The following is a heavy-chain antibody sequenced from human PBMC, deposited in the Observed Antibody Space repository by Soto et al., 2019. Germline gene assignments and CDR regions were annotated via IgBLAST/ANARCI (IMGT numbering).Heavy chain of an antibody. V-gene: IGHV4-59*01. J-gene: IGHJ6*02. CDR1: GDSINSNY. CDR3: ARAPSFYYFGMDV. CDR2: IYYNGKS. Sequence: QVQLQESGPGLVKPSETLSLNCTVSGDSINSNYWSWIRQPPGKGLEWIGYIYYNGKSNYSPSLKSRVTISVDTSKKQFSLQLTSVTAADTAVYYCARAPSFYYFGMDVWGQGTTVTVSS.